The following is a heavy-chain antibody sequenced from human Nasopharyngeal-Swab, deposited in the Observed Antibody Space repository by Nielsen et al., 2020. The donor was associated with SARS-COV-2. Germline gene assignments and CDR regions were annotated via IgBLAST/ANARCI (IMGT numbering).Heavy chain of an antibody. Sequence: SETLSLTCTVSGGSVSSGSYYWSWIRQPPGKGLEWIGYIYYSGSTYYNPSLKSRVTISVDRSKSQFSLKLSSVTAADTAVYYCARATQGLFDYWGQGTLVTVSS. CDR2: IYYSGST. D-gene: IGHD6-25*01. CDR1: GGSVSSGSYY. CDR3: ARATQGLFDY. J-gene: IGHJ4*02. V-gene: IGHV4-61*01.